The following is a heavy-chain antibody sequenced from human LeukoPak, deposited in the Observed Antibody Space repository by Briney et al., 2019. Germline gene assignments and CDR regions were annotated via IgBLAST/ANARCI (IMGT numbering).Heavy chain of an antibody. CDR3: ARRAEPLAANTLAY. CDR2: LYGDGNT. D-gene: IGHD1-14*01. Sequence: GCSLRLSYAASVCSVITYDMTWLRQAPATGLEWVSVLYGDGNTKYADSVQGRLTICRDNCKHTLDLEMNNLSPDDTAGYYCARRAEPLAANTLAYWGQGTLVTVSS. CDR1: VCSVITYD. V-gene: IGHV3-53*01. J-gene: IGHJ4*02.